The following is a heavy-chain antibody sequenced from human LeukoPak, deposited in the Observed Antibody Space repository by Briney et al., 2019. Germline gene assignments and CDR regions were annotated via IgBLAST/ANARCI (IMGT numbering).Heavy chain of an antibody. CDR3: AKDLGVGLERRFDP. Sequence: PSETLSLTCTGSNGSSSSLYWTWIRQPSGKELEWIGYIYYTGTTDYNPSLKSRVTISVDTSKNQFSLKLSSVTAADTAVYYCAKDLGVGLERRFDPWGQGTLVTVSS. V-gene: IGHV4-59*01. CDR1: NGSSSSLY. J-gene: IGHJ5*02. CDR2: IYYTGTT. D-gene: IGHD1-1*01.